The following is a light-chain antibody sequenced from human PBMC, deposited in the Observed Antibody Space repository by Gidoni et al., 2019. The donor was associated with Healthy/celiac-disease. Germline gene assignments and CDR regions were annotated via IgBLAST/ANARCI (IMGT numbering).Light chain of an antibody. CDR2: WAS. CDR1: QSVLYSSNNKNY. V-gene: IGKV4-1*01. Sequence: DIVMTQSPDSLAVSLGERATINCKSSQSVLYSSNNKNYLAWYQQKPGQPPKLLIYWASNRESGVPDRFSCSGSGTDFTLTISSLQAEDVAVYYCQQYYSTPYTFGQGTKLEIK. J-gene: IGKJ2*01. CDR3: QQYYSTPYT.